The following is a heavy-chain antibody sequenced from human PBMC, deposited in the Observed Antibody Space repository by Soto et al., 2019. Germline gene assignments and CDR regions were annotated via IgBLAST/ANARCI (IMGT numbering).Heavy chain of an antibody. Sequence: PSETLSLTCTASGGTISSGGSYWGWMRQPPGKGLEWIGYIYYSGNTYFNPSLKSRVTLSVDTSKNQFSLNLSSVTAADTAVYYCVRYCSTTKCPFDYWGQGTLVTVSS. V-gene: IGHV4-30-4*01. D-gene: IGHD2-2*01. J-gene: IGHJ4*02. CDR2: IYYSGNT. CDR3: VRYCSTTKCPFDY. CDR1: GGTISSGGSY.